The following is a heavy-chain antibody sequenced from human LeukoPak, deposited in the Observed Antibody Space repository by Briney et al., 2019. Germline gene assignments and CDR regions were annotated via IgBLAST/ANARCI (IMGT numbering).Heavy chain of an antibody. CDR2: IIPIFGTA. Sequence: ASVKVSCKASGGTFSSYAISWVRQAPGQGPEWMGRIIPIFGTANYAQKFQGRVTITTDESTSTAYMELSSLRSEDTAVYYCASGSSSWDAYYYYYMDVWGKGTTVTVSS. CDR3: ASGSSSWDAYYYYYMDV. V-gene: IGHV1-69*05. CDR1: GGTFSSYA. J-gene: IGHJ6*03. D-gene: IGHD6-13*01.